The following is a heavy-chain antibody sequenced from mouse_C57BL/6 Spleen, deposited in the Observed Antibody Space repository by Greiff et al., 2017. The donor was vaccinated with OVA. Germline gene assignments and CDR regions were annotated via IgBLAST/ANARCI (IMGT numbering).Heavy chain of an antibody. J-gene: IGHJ1*03. CDR2: INPYNGGT. Sequence: EVQLQQSGPVLVKPGASVKMSCKASGYTFTDYYMNWVKQSHGKSLEWIGVINPYNGGTSYNQKFKGKATLTVDKSSSTAYMELNSLTSEDSAVYYCAREGVGDPWYFDVWGTGTTVTVSS. V-gene: IGHV1-19*01. D-gene: IGHD1-1*01. CDR1: GYTFTDYY. CDR3: AREGVGDPWYFDV.